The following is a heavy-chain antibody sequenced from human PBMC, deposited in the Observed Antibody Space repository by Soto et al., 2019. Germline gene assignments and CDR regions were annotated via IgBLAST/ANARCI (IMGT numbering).Heavy chain of an antibody. V-gene: IGHV1-2*02. CDR2: INANSGGT. CDR3: ARLQIEVAGTN. CDR1: GYTFSDYY. Sequence: ASVKVSCKASGYTFSDYYMHWVRQAPGQGLEWMGWINANSGGTTYAQKFQGRVTMTRDTSISTGYMELSSLSSDDTAIYYCARLQIEVAGTNWGQGTLVTVSX. J-gene: IGHJ4*02. D-gene: IGHD6-19*01.